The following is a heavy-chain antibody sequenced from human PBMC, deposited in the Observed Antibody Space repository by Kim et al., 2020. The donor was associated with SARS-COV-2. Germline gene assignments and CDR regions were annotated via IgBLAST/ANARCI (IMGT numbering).Heavy chain of an antibody. CDR3: ARRGGLDV. CDR2: RGKT. Sequence: RGKTNDHPTLQSRVTISIDKSKNQFSLKGSSVTAADTAVYYCARRGGLDVWGHGTTVTVSS. V-gene: IGHV4-61*05. J-gene: IGHJ6*02.